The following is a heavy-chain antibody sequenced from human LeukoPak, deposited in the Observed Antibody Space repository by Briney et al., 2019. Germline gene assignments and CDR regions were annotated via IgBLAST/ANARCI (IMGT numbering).Heavy chain of an antibody. CDR3: AREDGDSNYDGGDY. D-gene: IGHD4-11*01. CDR2: INTNTGNP. V-gene: IGHV7-4-1*02. J-gene: IGHJ4*02. CDR1: GYTFTSYA. Sequence: GASVTVSCTASGYTFTSYAMNWVRQAPGQGLEWMGWINTNTGNPTYAQGFTGRFVFSLDTSVSTAYLQISSLKAEDTAVYYCAREDGDSNYDGGDYWGQGTLVTVSS.